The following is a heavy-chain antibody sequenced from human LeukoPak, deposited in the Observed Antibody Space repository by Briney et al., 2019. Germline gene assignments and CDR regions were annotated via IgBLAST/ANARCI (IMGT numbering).Heavy chain of an antibody. D-gene: IGHD2-21*02. V-gene: IGHV1-69*04. J-gene: IGHJ3*02. Sequence: SVKVSCKASGGTFSSYAISWVRQAPGHGLEWVGRINPILGIANYAQNFQGRVTITAQKSTSTAYMELSSLRSEDTAVYCCGRWVAYCGGDCYLRINAFDIWGQGTMVTVSS. CDR1: GGTFSSYA. CDR3: GRWVAYCGGDCYLRINAFDI. CDR2: INPILGIA.